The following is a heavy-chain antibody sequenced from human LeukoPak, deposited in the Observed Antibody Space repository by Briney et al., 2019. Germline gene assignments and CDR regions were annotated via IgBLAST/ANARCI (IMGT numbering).Heavy chain of an antibody. D-gene: IGHD6-6*01. V-gene: IGHV4-59*06. J-gene: IGHJ4*02. CDR2: IFYSGST. Sequence: SETLSLTYTVSGGSITSYYWSWIRQPPGKGLEWIGYIFYSGSTYYNPSLKSRVTISVDTSKNQFSLKLSSVTAADTAVYYCAGSSSSWDLRIFDYWGQGTLVTVSS. CDR3: AGSSSSWDLRIFDY. CDR1: GGSITSYY.